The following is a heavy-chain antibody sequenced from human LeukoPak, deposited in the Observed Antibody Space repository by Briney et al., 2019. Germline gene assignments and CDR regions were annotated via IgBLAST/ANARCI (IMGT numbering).Heavy chain of an antibody. CDR1: GGSFSDYY. V-gene: IGHV4-34*01. J-gene: IGHJ5*02. D-gene: IGHD5-18*01. CDR3: ARDRSYEGLNWFDP. Sequence: SETLSLTCAVYGGSFSDYYWNWIRQPPGKGLEWIGEINHCGSTNYNPSLKSRVTISVDTSKNHFSLKLSSVTAADTAVYYCARDRSYEGLNWFDPWGQGTLVTVSS. CDR2: INHCGST.